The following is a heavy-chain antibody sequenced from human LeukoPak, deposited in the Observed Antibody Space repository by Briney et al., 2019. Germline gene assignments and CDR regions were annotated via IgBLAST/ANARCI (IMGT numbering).Heavy chain of an antibody. D-gene: IGHD3-10*01. J-gene: IGHJ4*02. CDR2: INPNSGDT. V-gene: IGHV1-2*02. CDR3: ARDSGSGSYFPDY. CDR1: GYTFTGYY. Sequence: GASVKVSCKASGYTFTGYYMHWVRQAPGQGLEWMGWINPNSGDTNYAQKFQGRVTMTRDTSISTAYMELSRLRSDDTAVYYCARDSGSGSYFPDYWGQGTLVTVSS.